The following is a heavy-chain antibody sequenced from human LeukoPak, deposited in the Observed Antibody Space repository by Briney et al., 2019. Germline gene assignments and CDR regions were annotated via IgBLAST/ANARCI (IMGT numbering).Heavy chain of an antibody. V-gene: IGHV3-21*03. CDR3: AKGVTIWDLDY. D-gene: IGHD3-3*01. CDR1: GFTFSSYS. J-gene: IGHJ4*02. Sequence: GGSLRLSCAASGFTFSSYSMNWVRQAPGKGLEWVSSISSSSSYIYYADSVKGRFTISRDNSKNTLYLQMNSLRAEDTAVYYCAKGVTIWDLDYWGQGTLVTVSS. CDR2: ISSSSSYI.